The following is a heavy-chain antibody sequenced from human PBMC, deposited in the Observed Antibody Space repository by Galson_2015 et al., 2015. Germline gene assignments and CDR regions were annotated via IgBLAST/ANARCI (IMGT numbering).Heavy chain of an antibody. CDR1: GFTFSSYA. CDR3: AKEAGYCSSTTCYEGFDC. V-gene: IGHV3-23*01. J-gene: IGHJ4*02. Sequence: SLRLSCAASGFTFSSYAMSWVRKAPGKGLEWVSGIGGSGGRTYYAESVKGRFTISRDNSKNTVYLQMNSLGAEDTAAYYCAKEAGYCSSTTCYEGFDCWGQGTLVTVSS. D-gene: IGHD2-2*01. CDR2: IGGSGGRT.